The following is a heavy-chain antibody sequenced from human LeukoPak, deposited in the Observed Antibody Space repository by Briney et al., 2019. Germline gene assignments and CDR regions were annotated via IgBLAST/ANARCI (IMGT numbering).Heavy chain of an antibody. CDR3: ANDFWTGYSVAEVV. CDR1: GFSFSTYD. CDR2: ITRAGTT. Sequence: GGSLRLSCAASGFSFSTYDMTWVRQAPGKGLEWVSTITRAGTTYFADSVKGRFTISRDNSKNTLYLQMNSLRAEDTAVYYCANDFWTGYSVAEVVWGQGTLVTVSS. D-gene: IGHD3/OR15-3a*01. V-gene: IGHV3-23*01. J-gene: IGHJ4*02.